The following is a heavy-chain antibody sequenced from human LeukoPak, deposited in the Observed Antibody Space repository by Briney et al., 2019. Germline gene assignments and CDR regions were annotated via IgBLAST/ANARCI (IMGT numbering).Heavy chain of an antibody. J-gene: IGHJ4*02. CDR3: AKDEDYPPDGYNGGTTFDY. CDR1: GFTFSSYA. Sequence: PGGSLRLSCAASGFTFSSYAMNWVRQAPGKGLEWVSAISGSASSTYYADSVKGRFTISRDNSKNTLYLQMNSLRAEDTAVYYCAKDEDYPPDGYNGGTTFDYWGQGTLVTVSS. V-gene: IGHV3-23*01. CDR2: ISGSASST. D-gene: IGHD5-24*01.